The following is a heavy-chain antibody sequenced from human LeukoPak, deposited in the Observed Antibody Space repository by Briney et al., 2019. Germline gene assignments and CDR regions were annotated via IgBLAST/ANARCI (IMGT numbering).Heavy chain of an antibody. CDR2: ISGSGGST. CDR3: AKDGYSSGNMIDY. D-gene: IGHD6-25*01. Sequence: GGSLRLSCAASGFTFSGYAMSWVRQAPGKGLEWVSGISGSGGSTYYADFVKGRFTISRDNSKNTLYLQMNSLRAEDTAVYYCAKDGYSSGNMIDYWGQGTLVTVSS. V-gene: IGHV3-23*01. CDR1: GFTFSGYA. J-gene: IGHJ4*02.